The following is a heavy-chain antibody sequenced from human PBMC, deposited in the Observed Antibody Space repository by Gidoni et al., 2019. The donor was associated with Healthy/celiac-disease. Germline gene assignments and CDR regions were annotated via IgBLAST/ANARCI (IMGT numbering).Heavy chain of an antibody. J-gene: IGHJ4*02. CDR2: ISYDGSNK. V-gene: IGHV3-30*18. CDR1: GSSFSSHG. D-gene: IGHD1-26*01. Sequence: QVQLVESGGGVVQPGRSLRLSCAASGSSFSSHGMHWVRQAPGKGLEWVAVISYDGSNKYYADSVKGRFTISRDNSKNTLYLQMNSLRAEDTAVYYCAKDLSQWELLGGSFDYWGQGTLVTVSS. CDR3: AKDLSQWELLGGSFDY.